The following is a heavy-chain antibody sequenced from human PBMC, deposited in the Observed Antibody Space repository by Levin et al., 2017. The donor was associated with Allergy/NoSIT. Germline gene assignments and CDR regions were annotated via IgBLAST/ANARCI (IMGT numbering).Heavy chain of an antibody. J-gene: IGHJ4*02. D-gene: IGHD3-10*01. CDR2: INPNSGGT. Sequence: GGSLRLSCKASGYTFTGYYMHWVRQAPGQGLEWMGWINPNSGGTNYAQKFQGRVTMTRDTSISTAYMELSRLRSDDTAVYYCARDVGLLWFGELYTFDYWGQGTLVTVSS. CDR1: GYTFTGYY. CDR3: ARDVGLLWFGELYTFDY. V-gene: IGHV1-2*02.